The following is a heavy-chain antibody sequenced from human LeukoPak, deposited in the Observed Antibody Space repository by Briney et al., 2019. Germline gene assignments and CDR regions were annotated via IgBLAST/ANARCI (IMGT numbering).Heavy chain of an antibody. V-gene: IGHV3-21*01. CDR1: GFTFSSYS. Sequence: GRSLRLSCAASGFTFSSYSMNWVRQAPGKGLEWVSSISSSSSYIYYADSVKGRFTISRDNAKNSLYLQMNSLRAEDTAVYYCARVGYSYGKKFDYWGQGTLVTVSS. CDR3: ARVGYSYGKKFDY. CDR2: ISSSSSYI. D-gene: IGHD5-18*01. J-gene: IGHJ4*02.